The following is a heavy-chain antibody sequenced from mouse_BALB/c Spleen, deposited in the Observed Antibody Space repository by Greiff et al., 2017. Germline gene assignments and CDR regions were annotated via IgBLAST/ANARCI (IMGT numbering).Heavy chain of an antibody. D-gene: IGHD2-4*01. Sequence: DVQLVESGGGLVQPGGSLKLSCAASGFTFSSYTMSWVRQTPEKRLEWVAYISNGGGSTYYPDTVKGRFTISRDNAKNTLYLQMSSLKSEDTAMYYCARPDYDGAMDYWGQGTSVTVSS. CDR2: ISNGGGST. J-gene: IGHJ4*01. V-gene: IGHV5-12-2*01. CDR1: GFTFSSYT. CDR3: ARPDYDGAMDY.